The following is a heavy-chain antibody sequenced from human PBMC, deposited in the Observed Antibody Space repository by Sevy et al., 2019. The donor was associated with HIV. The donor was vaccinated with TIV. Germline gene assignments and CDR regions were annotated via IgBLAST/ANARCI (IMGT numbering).Heavy chain of an antibody. CDR2: IYYSGST. Sequence: SETLSLTCTVSGGSISSSSYYWGWIRQPPGKGLEWIGSIYYSGSTYSNPPLKSRVTISVDTSKNQFSLKLRSVTAADTAVYYCARHKGTNPNYYYYMDVWGKGTTVTVSS. V-gene: IGHV4-39*01. CDR3: ARHKGTNPNYYYYMDV. D-gene: IGHD3-10*01. CDR1: GGSISSSSYY. J-gene: IGHJ6*03.